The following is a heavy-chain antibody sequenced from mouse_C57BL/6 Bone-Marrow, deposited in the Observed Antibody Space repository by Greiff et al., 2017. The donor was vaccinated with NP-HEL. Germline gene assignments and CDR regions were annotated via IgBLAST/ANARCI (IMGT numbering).Heavy chain of an antibody. Sequence: QVQLQQPGAELVRPGPSVKLSCKASGYTFTSYWMHWVKQRPGQGLEWIGVIDPSDSYTNYNQKFKGKATLTVDTSSSTAYMQLSSLTSEDSAVYYCARGRLAWFAYWGQGTLVTVSA. V-gene: IGHV1-59*01. CDR1: GYTFTSYW. CDR2: IDPSDSYT. J-gene: IGHJ3*01. CDR3: ARGRLAWFAY.